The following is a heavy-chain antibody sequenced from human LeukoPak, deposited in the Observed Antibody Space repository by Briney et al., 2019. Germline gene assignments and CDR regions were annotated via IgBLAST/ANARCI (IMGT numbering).Heavy chain of an antibody. CDR3: ARDLEVRGTYYYYYMDV. D-gene: IGHD3-10*01. CDR2: ISAYNGNT. CDR1: GYTSTSYG. Sequence: SVKVSCKASGYTSTSYGISWVRQAPVQGLEWMGWISAYNGNTNYAQKLQGRVTMTTDTSTSTAYMELRSLRSDDTAVYYCARDLEVRGTYYYYYMDVWGKGTTVTVSS. V-gene: IGHV1-18*01. J-gene: IGHJ6*03.